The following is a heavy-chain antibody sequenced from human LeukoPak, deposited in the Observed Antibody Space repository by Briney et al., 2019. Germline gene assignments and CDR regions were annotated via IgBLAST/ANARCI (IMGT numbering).Heavy chain of an antibody. Sequence: PGGSLRLSCTASGFTFGDYAMSWVRQAPGKGLEWVGFIRRKAYGGTTEYAASVKGRFTISRDDSKSIAYLQMNSLKTEDTAVYYCTRVRGTMVRGVITHFDYWGQGTLVTVSS. CDR3: TRVRGTMVRGVITHFDY. CDR2: IRRKAYGGTT. D-gene: IGHD3-10*01. J-gene: IGHJ4*02. CDR1: GFTFGDYA. V-gene: IGHV3-49*04.